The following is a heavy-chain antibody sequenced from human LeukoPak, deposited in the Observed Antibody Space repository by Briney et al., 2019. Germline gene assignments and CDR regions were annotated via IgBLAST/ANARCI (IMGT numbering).Heavy chain of an antibody. D-gene: IGHD3-22*01. J-gene: IGHJ4*02. CDR2: MSSSSKYI. Sequence: GGSLRLSCAASGFSFTSYDMNWVRQPPGKGLEWVSSMSSSSKYIYYADSVKGRFTISRDNAKNSLYLQMNSLRAEDTAVYYCARDFMSSKRGGTDTSGYHSDYWGQGTLVTVSS. CDR1: GFSFTSYD. V-gene: IGHV3-21*01. CDR3: ARDFMSSKRGGTDTSGYHSDY.